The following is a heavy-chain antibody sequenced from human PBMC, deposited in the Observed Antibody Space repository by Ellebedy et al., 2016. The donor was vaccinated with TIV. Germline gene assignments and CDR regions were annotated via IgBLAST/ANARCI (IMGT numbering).Heavy chain of an antibody. J-gene: IGHJ4*02. CDR1: GFTFDDYA. CDR2: ISWHCGTT. V-gene: IGHV3-9*01. D-gene: IGHD6-6*01. Sequence: SLKISXAASGFTFDDYAMHWVRQAPGKGLEWVSGISWHCGTTDYADFVKGRFTISRDNAKNSLYLQMNRLRADDTAFYYCARDLRITARDYYLDYWGQGTLVTVSS. CDR3: ARDLRITARDYYLDY.